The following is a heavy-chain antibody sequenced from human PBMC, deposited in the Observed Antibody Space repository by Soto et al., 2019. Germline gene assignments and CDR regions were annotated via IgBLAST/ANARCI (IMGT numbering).Heavy chain of an antibody. J-gene: IGHJ6*02. D-gene: IGHD3-10*01. CDR3: ARGIQNGMDV. Sequence: QVQLVQSGAEVKKPGSSVKVSCKASGGTFSSYAISWVRQAPGQGLEWMGGIIPIFGTANYAQKFQGRVTMTAVESTSTAYMELRSMRSEETVVYYCARGIQNGMDVWGQGSTVSVSS. CDR2: IIPIFGTA. CDR1: GGTFSSYA. V-gene: IGHV1-69*12.